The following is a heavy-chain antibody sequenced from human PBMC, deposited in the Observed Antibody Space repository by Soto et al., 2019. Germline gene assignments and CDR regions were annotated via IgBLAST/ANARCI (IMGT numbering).Heavy chain of an antibody. CDR2: IYYSGST. V-gene: IGHV4-59*12. D-gene: IGHD3-3*01. J-gene: IGHJ4*02. CDR1: GGSISSYY. CDR3: ARAGGTIFGVAHDY. Sequence: SETLSLTCTVSGGSISSYYWSWIRQPPGKGLEWIGYIYYSGSTNYNPSLKSRVTISVDTSKNQFSLKLSSVTAADTAVYYCARAGGTIFGVAHDYWGQGTLVTVSS.